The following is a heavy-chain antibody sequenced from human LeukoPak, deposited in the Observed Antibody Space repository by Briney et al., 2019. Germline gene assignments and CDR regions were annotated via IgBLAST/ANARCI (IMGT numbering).Heavy chain of an antibody. CDR3: AKDGAGSQSYCSSTSCYVDY. CDR2: ISSSGSII. CDR1: GFIFSDYY. V-gene: IGHV3-11*04. Sequence: PGGSLRLSCAASGFIFSDYYMSWIRQAPGKGLEWVSYISSSGSIIYYADSVKGRFTISRDNAKNSLYLQMNSLRAEDTAVYYCAKDGAGSQSYCSSTSCYVDYWGQGTLVTVPS. D-gene: IGHD2-2*01. J-gene: IGHJ4*02.